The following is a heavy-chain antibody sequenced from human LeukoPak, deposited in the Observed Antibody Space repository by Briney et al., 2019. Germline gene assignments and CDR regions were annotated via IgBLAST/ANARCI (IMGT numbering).Heavy chain of an antibody. CDR2: IKQDGSEK. CDR1: GFTFSSYW. V-gene: IGHV3-7*01. D-gene: IGHD3-22*01. CDR3: ARNRVVITGGSDY. Sequence: GGSLRLSCAASGFTFSSYWMSWVRQAPGKGLEWGANIKQDGSEKYYVDSVQGRFTISRDNAKNSLYLQMNSLRAEDTAVYYCARNRVVITGGSDYWGQGTLVTVSS. J-gene: IGHJ4*02.